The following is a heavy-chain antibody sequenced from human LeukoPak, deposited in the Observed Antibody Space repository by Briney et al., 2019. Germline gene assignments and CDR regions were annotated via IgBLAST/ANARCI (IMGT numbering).Heavy chain of an antibody. CDR2: INPNSGGT. CDR3: ARGGTESSHSSSRRYYFDY. Sequence: ASVKVSCKASGYTFTVYYMHWVRHAPGQGLEWMGWINPNSGGTNYAQKFQGWVTMTRDTSISTAYMELSRLRSDDTAVYYCARGGTESSHSSSRRYYFDYWGQGTLVTVSS. CDR1: GYTFTVYY. V-gene: IGHV1-2*04. D-gene: IGHD6-13*01. J-gene: IGHJ4*02.